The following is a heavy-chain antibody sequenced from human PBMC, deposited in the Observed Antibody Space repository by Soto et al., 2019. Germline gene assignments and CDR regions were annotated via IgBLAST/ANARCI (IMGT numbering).Heavy chain of an antibody. J-gene: IGHJ4*02. Sequence: QVQLVQSGAEVKKPGASVKVSCKTSGYTFAAYYIHWIRQAPGQGLEWMGWINPTSGGTVYAQSFQARVTMTMDTSISSAYMELRRLNSDDTAGYYCARDPDYGDYWGYFFDSWGQGTRVTVSS. D-gene: IGHD4-17*01. CDR1: GYTFAAYY. CDR2: INPTSGGT. V-gene: IGHV1-2*02. CDR3: ARDPDYGDYWGYFFDS.